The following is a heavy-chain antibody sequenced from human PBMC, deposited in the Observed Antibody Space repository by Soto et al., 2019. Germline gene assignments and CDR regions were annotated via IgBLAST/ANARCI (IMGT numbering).Heavy chain of an antibody. CDR1: GYTFTSYG. J-gene: IGHJ4*02. CDR2: ISAYNGNT. V-gene: IGHV1-18*04. D-gene: IGHD2-2*01. Sequence: GASVKVSCKASGYTFTSYGISWVRQAPGQGLEWMGWISAYNGNTNNAQKLQGRVPMTTATSTSTAYMALRSLRPDDTAVYYCAATLSCSSTSCFYFDYWGQGTLVTVSS. CDR3: AATLSCSSTSCFYFDY.